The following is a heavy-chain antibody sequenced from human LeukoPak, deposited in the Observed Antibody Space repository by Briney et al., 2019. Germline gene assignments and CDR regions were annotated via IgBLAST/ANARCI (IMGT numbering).Heavy chain of an antibody. Sequence: SETLSLTCAVYDGSFSGSYWSWIRQPPGKGLEWIGYIYYSGSTNYNPSLKSRVTISVDTSKNQFSLKLSSVTAADTAVYYCARARRGDYYGSGSLGHYYYYYGMDVWGKGTTVTVSS. CDR2: IYYSGST. CDR3: ARARRGDYYGSGSLGHYYYYYGMDV. CDR1: DGSFSGSY. J-gene: IGHJ6*04. V-gene: IGHV4-59*01. D-gene: IGHD3-10*01.